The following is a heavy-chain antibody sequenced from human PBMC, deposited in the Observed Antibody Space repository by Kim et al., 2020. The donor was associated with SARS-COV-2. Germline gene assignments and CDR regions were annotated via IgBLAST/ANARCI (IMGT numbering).Heavy chain of an antibody. D-gene: IGHD3-10*01. V-gene: IGHV3-33*01. CDR2: ILYDGSNK. CDR1: GFTFSSYG. CDR3: VRDGDYGSRYGKDV. J-gene: IGHJ6*02. Sequence: GGSLRLSCVASGFTFSSYGMHWVRQAPGKGLEWVAFILYDGSNKYYADSVKGRFTISRDNSMNTLYLQMNILRVEDTAVYYCVRDGDYGSRYGKDVWGHGTTVTVSS.